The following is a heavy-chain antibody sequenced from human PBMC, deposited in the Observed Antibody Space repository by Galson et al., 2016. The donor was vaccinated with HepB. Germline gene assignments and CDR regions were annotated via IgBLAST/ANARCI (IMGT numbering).Heavy chain of an antibody. V-gene: IGHV3-23*01. CDR3: AKGTTDLGDY. CDR1: GFAFSVYG. J-gene: IGHJ4*02. D-gene: IGHD4-11*01. Sequence: SLRLSCAASGFAFSVYGMTWVRQAPRKGLEWVSAISTSGSSTDYADSVKGRFTISRDNSKNTLYLQMNSLRAEDTAVYYCAKGTTDLGDYWGQRTLVTVSS. CDR2: ISTSGSST.